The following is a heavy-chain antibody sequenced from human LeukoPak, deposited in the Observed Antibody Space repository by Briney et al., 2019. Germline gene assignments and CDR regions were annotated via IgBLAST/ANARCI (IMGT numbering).Heavy chain of an antibody. V-gene: IGHV3-64D*06. CDR2: ISINGDKA. J-gene: IGHJ4*02. CDR3: IKDRIGTWSFDH. CDR1: GFTFSGHF. Sequence: GGSLRLSCTASGFTFSGHFMHWVRQAPGKGLEYVSSISINGDKAYYAESVKGRFTISRDNSKNTLYLQLSSLRVEDTAVYYCIKDRIGTWSFDHWGQGTLLTVSS. D-gene: IGHD1-26*01.